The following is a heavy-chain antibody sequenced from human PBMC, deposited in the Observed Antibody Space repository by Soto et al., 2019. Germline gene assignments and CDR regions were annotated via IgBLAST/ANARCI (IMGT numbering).Heavy chain of an antibody. D-gene: IGHD1-20*01. J-gene: IGHJ3*02. CDR3: ARDRPGIKTYEAFDI. CDR2: MSPNTGTI. V-gene: IGHV1-8*01. Sequence: SAEVSCKASGYTFTSYDINWVRQATGQGPEWMGWMSPNTGTIVYAQKFQGRVTMTRNTSTSTAYMTLSSLRSEDTAVYYCARDRPGIKTYEAFDIWGQGTTVTVSS. CDR1: GYTFTSYD.